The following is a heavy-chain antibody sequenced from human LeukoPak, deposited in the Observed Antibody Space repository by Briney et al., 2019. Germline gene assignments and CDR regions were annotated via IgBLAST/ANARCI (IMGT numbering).Heavy chain of an antibody. Sequence: GGSLRLSCAASGFTFSSYAMSWVRQAPGKGLEWVSAISGSGGSTYYADSVKGRFTISRDNSKNTLYLQMDSLRAEDTAVYYCAKKVTGHDSSGYYNYWGQGTLVTVSS. CDR1: GFTFSSYA. V-gene: IGHV3-23*01. CDR3: AKKVTGHDSSGYYNY. CDR2: ISGSGGST. D-gene: IGHD3-22*01. J-gene: IGHJ4*02.